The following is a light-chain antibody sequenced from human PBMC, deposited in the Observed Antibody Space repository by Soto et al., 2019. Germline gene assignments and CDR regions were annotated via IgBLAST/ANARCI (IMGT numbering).Light chain of an antibody. Sequence: DVQMTQTPSSLSASVGDRVILTCRASQSIGNWLAWYQQKPGKAPKLLIYKASSLESGVPTRCSGSGSGTDFTLTISSLQPEDFATYYCQQYNSYVFGPGTKVDIK. V-gene: IGKV1-5*03. CDR2: KAS. CDR1: QSIGNW. CDR3: QQYNSYV. J-gene: IGKJ3*01.